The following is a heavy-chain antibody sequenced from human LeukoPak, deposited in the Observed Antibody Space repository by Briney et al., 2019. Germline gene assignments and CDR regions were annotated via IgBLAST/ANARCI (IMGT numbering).Heavy chain of an antibody. J-gene: IGHJ4*02. CDR3: ARNVGWYSHDS. V-gene: IGHV4-59*08. CDR1: GASLSSHY. Sequence: TSETLSLTCTVSGASLSSHYWSWIRQPPGKGLEWIGYIYGSGSTHYDPSLRSRVTISEDTSKNQFSLKLTSVTDADTAVYYCARNVGWYSHDSWGQGTLVSVSS. D-gene: IGHD6-19*01. CDR2: IYGSGST.